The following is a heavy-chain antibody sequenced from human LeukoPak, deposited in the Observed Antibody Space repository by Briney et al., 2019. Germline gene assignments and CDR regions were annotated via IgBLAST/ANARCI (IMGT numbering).Heavy chain of an antibody. D-gene: IGHD3-10*01. V-gene: IGHV3-74*01. J-gene: IGHJ6*02. CDR2: INSDGSST. Sequence: GGSLRLSCAASGFTFSSYWMHWVRQAPGKGLVWVSRINSDGSSTSYADSVKGRFTISRDDAKNTLYLQMNSLRAEDTAVYYCARGIPLRPYYYAMDVWGQGTTVTVSS. CDR1: GFTFSSYW. CDR3: ARGIPLRPYYYAMDV.